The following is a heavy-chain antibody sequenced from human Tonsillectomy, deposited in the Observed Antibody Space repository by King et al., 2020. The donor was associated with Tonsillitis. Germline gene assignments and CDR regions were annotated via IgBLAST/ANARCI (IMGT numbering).Heavy chain of an antibody. D-gene: IGHD5-24*01. Sequence: VQLVESGGGVVQPGRSLRLSCAASGFTFSNSAMHWVRQAPGKGLEWVALISYDGSNKYHADSVKGRFTISRDNSKKTLSLQMNSLRAEDTAVYYCARVNGYNAFDYWGQGTLVTVSS. CDR3: ARVNGYNAFDY. CDR1: GFTFSNSA. V-gene: IGHV3-30-3*01. CDR2: ISYDGSNK. J-gene: IGHJ4*02.